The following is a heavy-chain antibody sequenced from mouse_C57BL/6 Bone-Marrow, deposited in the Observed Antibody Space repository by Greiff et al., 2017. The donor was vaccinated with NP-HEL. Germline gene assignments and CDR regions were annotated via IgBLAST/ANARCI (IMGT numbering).Heavy chain of an antibody. CDR3: ARGSSGSLYYAMDY. CDR2: INPNNGGT. V-gene: IGHV1-18*01. Sequence: EVKLMESGPELVKPGASVKIPCKASGYTFTDYNMDWVKQSHGKSLEWIGDINPNNGGTIYNQKFKGKATLTVDKSSSTAYMELRSLTSEDTAVYYCARGSSGSLYYAMDYWGQGTSVTVSS. J-gene: IGHJ4*01. CDR1: GYTFTDYN. D-gene: IGHD3-2*02.